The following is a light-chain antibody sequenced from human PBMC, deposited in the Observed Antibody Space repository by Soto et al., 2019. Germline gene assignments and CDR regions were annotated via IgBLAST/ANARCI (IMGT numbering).Light chain of an antibody. CDR1: SSDVGGYNY. Sequence: QSALTQPASVSGSPGQSITISCTGTSSDVGGYNYVSWYQQHPGKAPKLMIYEVSNRPSGVSNRFSVSMSGHTASLTISWRQALAEADYYCSSYTSRSSRVVFGGGTKLTVL. V-gene: IGLV2-14*01. J-gene: IGLJ2*01. CDR2: EVS. CDR3: SSYTSRSSRVV.